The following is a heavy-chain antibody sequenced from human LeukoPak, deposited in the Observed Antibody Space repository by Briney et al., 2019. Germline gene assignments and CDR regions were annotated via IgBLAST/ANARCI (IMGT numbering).Heavy chain of an antibody. CDR1: GYSISRGYY. CDR2: IYHSGST. V-gene: IGHV4-38-2*02. J-gene: IGHJ4*02. CDR3: AVDTTMLYYFDY. Sequence: SETLSLTCSVSGYSISRGYYWGWIRQPPGKALEWIGIIYHSGSTYFNPSLKSRVTISRDTSKNQFSLKLRSVTAADTAVYYCAVDTTMLYYFDYWGQGTLVTVSS. D-gene: IGHD5-18*01.